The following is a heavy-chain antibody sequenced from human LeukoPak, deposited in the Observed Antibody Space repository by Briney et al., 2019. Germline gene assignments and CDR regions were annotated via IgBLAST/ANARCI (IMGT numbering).Heavy chain of an antibody. CDR3: ARDGKRTSMITSGGASPHYFDY. V-gene: IGHV4-39*07. Sequence: PSETLSLTYTVSGGSISSSSYYWGWIRQPPGKGLEWIGSIYYSGSTFYNPSLKSRVTISVDRSKNQFSLKLSSVTAADTAVFYCARDGKRTSMITSGGASPHYFDYWGQGALVTVSS. CDR1: GGSISSSSYY. D-gene: IGHD3-16*01. CDR2: IYYSGST. J-gene: IGHJ4*02.